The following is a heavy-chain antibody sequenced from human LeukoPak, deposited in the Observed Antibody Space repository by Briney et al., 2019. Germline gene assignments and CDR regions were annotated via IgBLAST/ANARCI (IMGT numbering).Heavy chain of an antibody. CDR1: GFTFSSYS. J-gene: IGHJ4*02. Sequence: GGSLRLSCAASGFTFSSYSMNWVRQAPGKGLEWVSSISSSSSYIYYADSVKGRFTIPRDNAKNSLYLQMNSLRAEETAVYYCARSNHYYDSSGYFRWGQGTLVTDSS. CDR3: ARSNHYYDSSGYFR. D-gene: IGHD3-22*01. CDR2: ISSSSSYI. V-gene: IGHV3-21*01.